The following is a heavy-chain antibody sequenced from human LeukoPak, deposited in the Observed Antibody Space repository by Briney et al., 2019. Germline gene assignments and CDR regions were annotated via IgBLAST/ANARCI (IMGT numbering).Heavy chain of an antibody. J-gene: IGHJ6*03. D-gene: IGHD3-10*01. CDR3: TRHVPSMVRGVITAYYYYMDV. CDR2: IYYSGST. CDR1: GGSIRSYY. V-gene: IGHV4-59*08. Sequence: PSETLSLTCTVSGGSIRSYYWSWIRQPPGKGLERIGYIYYSGSTNYNPSLRSRVTLSVDSSKNQFSLKLSSVTAADTAVYYCTRHVPSMVRGVITAYYYYMDVWGKGTTVTISS.